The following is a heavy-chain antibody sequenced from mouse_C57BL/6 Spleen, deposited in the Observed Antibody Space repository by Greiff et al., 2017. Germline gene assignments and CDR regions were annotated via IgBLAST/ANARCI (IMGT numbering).Heavy chain of an antibody. CDR2: IDPETGGT. CDR1: GYTFTDYE. D-gene: IGHD1-1*01. J-gene: IGHJ2*01. Sequence: LVESGAELVRPGASVTLSCKASGYTFTDYEMHWVKQTPVHGLEWIGAIDPETGGTAYNQKFKGKAILTADKSSSTAYMELRSLTSEDSAVYYCTRDYYGRDFDYWGQGTTLTVSS. V-gene: IGHV1-15*01. CDR3: TRDYYGRDFDY.